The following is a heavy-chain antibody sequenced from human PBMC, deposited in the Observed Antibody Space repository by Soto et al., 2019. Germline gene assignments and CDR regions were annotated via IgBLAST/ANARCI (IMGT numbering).Heavy chain of an antibody. Sequence: QITLKESGPTLVKPTQTLTLTCTFSGFSLSTSGVGVGWIRQPPGKALEWLALIYWDDDKRYSPSLKSRVTITKDDSKNQVVLTMTNMVPVDTATYYCAHSHYDILTGYYIGAFDIWGQGTMVTVSS. CDR1: GFSLSTSGVG. CDR3: AHSHYDILTGYYIGAFDI. CDR2: IYWDDDK. J-gene: IGHJ3*02. D-gene: IGHD3-9*01. V-gene: IGHV2-5*02.